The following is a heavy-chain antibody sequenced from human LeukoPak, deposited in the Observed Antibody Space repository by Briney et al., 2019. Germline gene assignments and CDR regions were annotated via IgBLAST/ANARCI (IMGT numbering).Heavy chain of an antibody. D-gene: IGHD3-10*01. CDR2: IYPGDSDT. CDR1: GYSFTSYW. Sequence: GESLKISCKGSGYSFTSYWIGWVRQMPGKGLEWTRIIYPGDSDTRYSPSFQGQVTISADKSISTAYLQWSSLKASDTAMYYCARPAMVRGVNIYYYYYYMDVWGKGTTVTVSS. V-gene: IGHV5-51*01. CDR3: ARPAMVRGVNIYYYYYYMDV. J-gene: IGHJ6*03.